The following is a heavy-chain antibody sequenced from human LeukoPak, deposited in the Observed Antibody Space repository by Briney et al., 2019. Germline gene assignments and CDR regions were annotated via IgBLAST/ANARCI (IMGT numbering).Heavy chain of an antibody. CDR3: ARQPEGTWFDP. D-gene: IGHD1-1*01. J-gene: IGHJ5*02. CDR1: GYSFTSNW. Sequence: GESLKISCKGSGYSFTSNWFSWVRQMPGKGLEWMGRIDPSDSYTNYSPSFQGHVTISADKSISTAYLQWSSLKASDTAMYYCARQPEGTWFDPWGQGTLVTVSS. V-gene: IGHV5-10-1*01. CDR2: IDPSDSYT.